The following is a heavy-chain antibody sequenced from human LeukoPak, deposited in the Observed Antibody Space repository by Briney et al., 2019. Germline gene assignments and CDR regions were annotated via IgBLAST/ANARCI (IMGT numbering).Heavy chain of an antibody. V-gene: IGHV3-33*06. CDR2: IWYDGSNK. J-gene: IGHJ4*02. CDR1: GFTFNNYA. CDR3: AKDRCSGGSCYYFDY. Sequence: SGGSLRLSCAASGFTFNNYAMNWVRQAPGKGLEGVAVIWYDGSNKYYADSVKGRFTVSRDNSKNTLYVQMNSLRVEDTAVYYCAKDRCSGGSCYYFDYWGQGTLVTVSS. D-gene: IGHD2-15*01.